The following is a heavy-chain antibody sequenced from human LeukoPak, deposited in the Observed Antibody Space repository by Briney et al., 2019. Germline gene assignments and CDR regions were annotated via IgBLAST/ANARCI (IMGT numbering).Heavy chain of an antibody. Sequence: SETLSLTCTVSGYSISSNYYWGWIRQPPGKGLEWIGNIYHSGTTYYNPSLKSRVTISVDTSKNQFSLRLSSVTAADTAVYYCARRFGSGHCWFDYWGQGTLVAVSS. CDR2: IYHSGTT. V-gene: IGHV4-38-2*02. CDR3: ARRFGSGHCWFDY. J-gene: IGHJ4*02. CDR1: GYSISSNYY. D-gene: IGHD3-10*01.